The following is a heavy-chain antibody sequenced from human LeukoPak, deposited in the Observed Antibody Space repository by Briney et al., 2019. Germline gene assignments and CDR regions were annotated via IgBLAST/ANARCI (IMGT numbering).Heavy chain of an antibody. CDR3: ARDQASSGWYRGGWFDP. Sequence: ASVTVSCKASGYTFTNYGISWVRQAPGQGLEWTGWISAYNGNTNYAQKLQGRVTMTTDTSTTTAYMELRSLRSDDTAVYYCARDQASSGWYRGGWFDPWGQGTLVTVSS. J-gene: IGHJ5*02. V-gene: IGHV1-18*01. CDR2: ISAYNGNT. D-gene: IGHD6-19*01. CDR1: GYTFTNYG.